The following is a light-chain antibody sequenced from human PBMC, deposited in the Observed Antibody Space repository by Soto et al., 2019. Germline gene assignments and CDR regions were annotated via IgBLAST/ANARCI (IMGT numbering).Light chain of an antibody. CDR3: GTWDSRLSAV. J-gene: IGLJ2*01. V-gene: IGLV1-51*01. Sequence: QSVLTQPPSVSAAPGQKVTISCSGSSSNIGRNYVSWYQQLPGTAPKLLIYDNDKRPSGIPDRFSGSKSGTSATLGITGLQTGDEADYYCGTWDSRLSAVFGGGTKLPS. CDR2: DND. CDR1: SSNIGRNY.